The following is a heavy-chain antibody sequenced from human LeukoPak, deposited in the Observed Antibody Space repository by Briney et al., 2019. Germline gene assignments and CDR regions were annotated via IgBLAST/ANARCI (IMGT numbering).Heavy chain of an antibody. CDR3: ARLKLIAAAGTVYYYYGMDV. D-gene: IGHD6-13*01. J-gene: IGHJ6*02. CDR2: INHSGST. V-gene: IGHV4-34*01. Sequence: SETLSLTCAVYGGSFSGYYWSWIRQPPGKGLEWIGEINHSGSTNYNPSLKSRVTISVDTSKNQFSLKLSSVTAADTAVYYCARLKLIAAAGTVYYYYGMDVWGQGTTVTVSS. CDR1: GGSFSGYY.